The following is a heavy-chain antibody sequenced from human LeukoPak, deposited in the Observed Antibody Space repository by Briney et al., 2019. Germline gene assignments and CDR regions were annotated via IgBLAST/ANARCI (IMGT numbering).Heavy chain of an antibody. V-gene: IGHV4-34*01. D-gene: IGHD6-13*01. J-gene: IGHJ4*02. CDR1: GGSFSGYY. CDR2: INHSGST. Sequence: SETLSLTCAVYGGSFSGYYWSWIRQSPGKGLEWIGEINHSGSTNYNPSLKSRVTISVDTSKNQFSLKLSSVTAADTAVYYCARGQRYSSSWYGTLGYWGQGTLVTVSS. CDR3: ARGQRYSSSWYGTLGY.